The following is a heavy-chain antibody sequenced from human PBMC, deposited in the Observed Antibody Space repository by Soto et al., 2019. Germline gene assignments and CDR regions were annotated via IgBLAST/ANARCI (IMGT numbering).Heavy chain of an antibody. CDR3: ERWRSGSRQGFDP. J-gene: IGHJ5*02. Sequence: QVQLQESGPGLVKPSQTLSLTCTVSGGSISSGDYYWSWIRQHPGKGLEWIGYIYYSGRTYYNPSLKSRVTLSVDTSKNQFSLKLSSVTAADTAVYYCERWRSGSRQGFDPWGQGTLVTVSS. V-gene: IGHV4-31*03. CDR1: GGSISSGDYY. D-gene: IGHD2-15*01. CDR2: IYYSGRT.